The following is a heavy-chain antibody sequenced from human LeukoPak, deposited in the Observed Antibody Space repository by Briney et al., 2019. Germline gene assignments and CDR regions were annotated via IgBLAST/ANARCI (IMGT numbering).Heavy chain of an antibody. CDR2: IYPSGST. J-gene: IGHJ4*02. D-gene: IGHD1-26*01. CDR1: GGSISNGGYY. CDR3: ARARGSYYGFDY. V-gene: IGHV4-61*02. Sequence: SETLSLTCTVSGGSISNGGYYWSWIRQPAGKGLEWIGRIYPSGSTDYNPSLKSRVTISMDRSKNQFSLKLSSVTAADTAVYYRARARGSYYGFDYWGQGTLVTVSS.